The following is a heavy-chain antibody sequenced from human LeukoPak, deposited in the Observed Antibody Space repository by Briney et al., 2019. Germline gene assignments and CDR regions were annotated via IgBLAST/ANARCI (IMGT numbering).Heavy chain of an antibody. J-gene: IGHJ4*02. D-gene: IGHD6-13*01. V-gene: IGHV3-7*01. CDR2: IDQDGSVR. Sequence: PGGSLRLSCVASGFTFSSFWMSWVRQAPGKGLEFVANIDQDGSVRNYVDSAKGRFIISRDNAKNSLYLQMDSLRAEDTAVYFCARDPGSSSFDYWGLGTPVTVSS. CDR1: GFTFSSFW. CDR3: ARDPGSSSFDY.